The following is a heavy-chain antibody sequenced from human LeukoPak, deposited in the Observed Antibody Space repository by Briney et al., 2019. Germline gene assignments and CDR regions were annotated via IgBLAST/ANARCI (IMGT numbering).Heavy chain of an antibody. CDR1: GGSISSSSYY. D-gene: IGHD1-26*01. V-gene: IGHV4-39*07. Sequence: PSETLSLTCTVSGGSISSSSYYWGWIRQPPGKGLEWIGSIYYSGSTYYNPSLKSRVTISVDTSKNQFSLKLSSVTAADTAVYYCARVGATNLDYWGQGTLVTVSS. CDR2: IYYSGST. J-gene: IGHJ4*02. CDR3: ARVGATNLDY.